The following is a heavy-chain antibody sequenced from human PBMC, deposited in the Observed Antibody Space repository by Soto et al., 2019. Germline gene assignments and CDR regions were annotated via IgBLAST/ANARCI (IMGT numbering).Heavy chain of an antibody. J-gene: IGHJ4*02. D-gene: IGHD5-12*01. Sequence: QVQLQESGPGLVKPSQTLSLTCTVSGGSISSGDYYWSWIRQPPGKGLEWIGYIYYSGSTYYNPSLXSRXTISVDTSKNQFSLKLTSVTAADTAVYYCARWLGYGPHFDYWGQGTLATVSS. CDR1: GGSISSGDYY. CDR3: ARWLGYGPHFDY. V-gene: IGHV4-30-4*01. CDR2: IYYSGST.